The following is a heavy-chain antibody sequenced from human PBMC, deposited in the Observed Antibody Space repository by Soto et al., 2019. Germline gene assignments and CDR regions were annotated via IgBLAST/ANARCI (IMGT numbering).Heavy chain of an antibody. Sequence: QVQLVQSGAEVKKPGASVKVSCKASGYTFTSYDINWVRQATRQGLEWMRWMNPNSGNTGYAQKFQGRVTMTRDTSISTAYMELSSLRSEDTAVYYCATSMTTVTTMVYWGQGTLVTVSS. CDR1: GYTFTSYD. CDR2: MNPNSGNT. V-gene: IGHV1-8*01. CDR3: ATSMTTVTTMVY. D-gene: IGHD4-17*01. J-gene: IGHJ4*02.